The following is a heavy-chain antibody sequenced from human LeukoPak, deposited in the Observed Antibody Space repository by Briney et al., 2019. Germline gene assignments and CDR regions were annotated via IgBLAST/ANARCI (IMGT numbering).Heavy chain of an antibody. J-gene: IGHJ4*02. CDR2: ISASGGTT. Sequence: GGSLRLSCAASGFTFSNYAMSWVRQAPGKGLEWVSGISASGGTTHYADSVKGRFTISRDNIKNTLYLQMNSLRAEGTAVYYCANSGYTSVRYYFDYWGQGTLVTVSS. D-gene: IGHD6-19*01. V-gene: IGHV3-23*01. CDR1: GFTFSNYA. CDR3: ANSGYTSVRYYFDY.